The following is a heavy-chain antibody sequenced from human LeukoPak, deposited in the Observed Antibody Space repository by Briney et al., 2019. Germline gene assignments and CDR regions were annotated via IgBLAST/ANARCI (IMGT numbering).Heavy chain of an antibody. D-gene: IGHD1-1*01. J-gene: IGHJ5*02. Sequence: GESLKISCKASGYTFTNYWIGWVRQMPGRGPEWMAIIYPGDSDTRYSPSFQGQVTISADKSINTAYLQWSSSTASDTAMYYCAREHAKGYSWFDPWGQGTLVTVSS. V-gene: IGHV5-51*01. CDR2: IYPGDSDT. CDR3: AREHAKGYSWFDP. CDR1: GYTFTNYW.